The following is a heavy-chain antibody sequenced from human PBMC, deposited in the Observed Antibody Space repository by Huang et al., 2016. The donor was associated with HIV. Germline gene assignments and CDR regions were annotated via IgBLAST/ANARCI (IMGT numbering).Heavy chain of an antibody. J-gene: IGHJ4*02. Sequence: QVQLVQSGSELRKPGASVKVSCKASGYTFTTDSLIWVRQAPGQGREWMGWINTKTGKPTYAQGFTGRFVFSLDTTVNTAYLQISSLKTDDTAKYFCARYRLTGTFLDSWGQGTQVTVSS. CDR1: GYTFTTDS. CDR2: INTKTGKP. D-gene: IGHD3-9*01. V-gene: IGHV7-4-1*02. CDR3: ARYRLTGTFLDS.